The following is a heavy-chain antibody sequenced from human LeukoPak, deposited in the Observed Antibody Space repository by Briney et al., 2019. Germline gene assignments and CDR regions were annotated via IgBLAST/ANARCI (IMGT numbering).Heavy chain of an antibody. CDR2: INPNSGGT. CDR3: ARAIVATIGGMDV. CDR1: GYTFTGYY. J-gene: IGHJ6*02. D-gene: IGHD5-12*01. V-gene: IGHV1-2*02. Sequence: ASVKVSCKASGYTFTGYYMHWVRQAPGQGLEWMGWINPNSGGTNYAQKFQGRVTTTRDTSISTAYMELSRLRSDDTAVYYCARAIVATIGGMDVWGQGTTVTVSS.